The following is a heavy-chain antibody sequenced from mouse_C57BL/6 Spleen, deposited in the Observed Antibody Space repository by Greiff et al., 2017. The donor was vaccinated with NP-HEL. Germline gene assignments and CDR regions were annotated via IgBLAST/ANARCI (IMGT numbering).Heavy chain of an antibody. CDR1: GYTFTSYW. J-gene: IGHJ2*01. CDR3: ARRGTVVATPDY. Sequence: VQLQQPGAELVKPGASVKLSCKASGYTFTSYWMHWVKQRPGQGLEWIGMIHPNSGSTNYNEKFKSKATLTVDKSSSTAYMQLSSLTSEDSAVYYCARRGTVVATPDYWGQGTTLTVSS. V-gene: IGHV1-64*01. CDR2: IHPNSGST. D-gene: IGHD1-1*01.